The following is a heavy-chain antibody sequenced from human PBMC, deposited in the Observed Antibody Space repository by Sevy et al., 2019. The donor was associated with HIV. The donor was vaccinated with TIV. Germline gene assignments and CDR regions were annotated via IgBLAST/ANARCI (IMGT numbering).Heavy chain of an antibody. V-gene: IGHV3-30*02. CDR2: IRYDGSNK. CDR3: AKGNSPGGSGSHDAFDI. CDR1: GFTFSSYG. Sequence: GSLRLSCAASGFTFSSYGMHWVRQAPGKGLEWVAFIRYDGSNKYYADSVKGRFTISRDNSKNTLYLQMNSLRAEDTAGYYCAKGNSPGGSGSHDAFDIWGQGTMVTVSS. D-gene: IGHD3-16*01. J-gene: IGHJ3*02.